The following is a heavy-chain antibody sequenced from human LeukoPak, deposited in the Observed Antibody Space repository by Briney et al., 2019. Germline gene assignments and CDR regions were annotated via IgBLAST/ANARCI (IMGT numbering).Heavy chain of an antibody. Sequence: SETLSLTCAVYGGSFSGYYWSWIRQPPGKGLEWIGEINHSGSTNYNPSLKSRVTISVDTSKNQFSLKLSSVTAADTAVYYCARQGGFGESINYYYYYMDVWGKGTTVTISS. CDR2: INHSGST. CDR3: ARQGGFGESINYYYYYMDV. D-gene: IGHD3-10*01. J-gene: IGHJ6*03. CDR1: GGSFSGYY. V-gene: IGHV4-34*01.